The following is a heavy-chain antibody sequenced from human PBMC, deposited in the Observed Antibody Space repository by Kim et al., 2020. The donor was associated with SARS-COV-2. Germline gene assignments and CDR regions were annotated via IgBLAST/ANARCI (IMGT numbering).Heavy chain of an antibody. CDR2: VDPEFCET. J-gene: IGHJ4*02. CDR3: ATEPIAAAGPGATY. V-gene: IGHV1-24*01. CDR1: GYTLTELS. Sequence: ASVKVSCKVSGYTLTELSMHWVRQAPGKGLEWMGGVDPEFCETHYAQKFQGRVTMTEDTSTDTAYMELSSLRSEDTAVYYCATEPIAAAGPGATYWGQGTPVTASS. D-gene: IGHD6-13*01.